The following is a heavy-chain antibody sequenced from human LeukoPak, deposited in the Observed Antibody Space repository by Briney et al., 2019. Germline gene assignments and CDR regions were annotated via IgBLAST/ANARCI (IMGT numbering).Heavy chain of an antibody. D-gene: IGHD3-10*01. CDR1: GGSFSGYY. CDR3: ARRVLLWFGELLTTPNWFDP. J-gene: IGHJ5*02. V-gene: IGHV4-34*01. Sequence: SETLSLTCAVYGGSFSGYYWSWIRQPPGKGLEWIGEINQSGSNNYNPSLKSRVTISVDTSKNQFSLKLSSVTAADTAVYYCARRVLLWFGELLTTPNWFDPWGQGTLVTVSS. CDR2: INQSGSN.